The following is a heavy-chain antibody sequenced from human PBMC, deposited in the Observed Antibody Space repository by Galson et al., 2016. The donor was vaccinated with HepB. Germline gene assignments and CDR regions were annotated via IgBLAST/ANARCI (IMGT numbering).Heavy chain of an antibody. CDR3: ANDQKPRGFYY. CDR1: GMTFSDSY. CDR2: ISSASATI. J-gene: IGHJ4*02. D-gene: IGHD3-16*01. V-gene: IGHV3-11*01. Sequence: SLRLSCAASGMTFSDSYMSWIRQPPGRGLEWVAYISSASATISYADSVRGPFTISRDNRRSLLFLEMNSLRAEETALYYCANDQKPRGFYYWGQGTLVTVSS.